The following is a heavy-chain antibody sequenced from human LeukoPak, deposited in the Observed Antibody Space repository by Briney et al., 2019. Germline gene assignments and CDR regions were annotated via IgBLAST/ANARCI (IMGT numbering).Heavy chain of an antibody. V-gene: IGHV4-59*01. Sequence: PSEPLSRTCTVSGGSISSYYWSWIRQPPGKGLEWIGYIYYSGSTNYNPSLKSRVTISVETSKNQFSLKLSSVTAADTAVYYCARGAAVAVSPHFDYWGQGTLVTVSS. CDR3: ARGAAVAVSPHFDY. CDR1: GGSISSYY. D-gene: IGHD6-19*01. CDR2: IYYSGST. J-gene: IGHJ4*02.